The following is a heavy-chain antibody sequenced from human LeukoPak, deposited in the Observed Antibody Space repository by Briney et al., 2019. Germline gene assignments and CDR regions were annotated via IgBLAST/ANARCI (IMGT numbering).Heavy chain of an antibody. J-gene: IGHJ4*02. D-gene: IGHD4-23*01. CDR1: GGTFSSYA. V-gene: IGHV1-69*13. CDR3: ARGWLAETTVVTPYNY. CDR2: IIPLFGTA. Sequence: SVKVSCKASGGTFSSYAISWVRQAPGQGLERMGGIIPLFGTANYAQKFQGRVTITAVESMSTAYMELSSLRSEDTAVYYCARGWLAETTVVTPYNYWGQGTLVTVSS.